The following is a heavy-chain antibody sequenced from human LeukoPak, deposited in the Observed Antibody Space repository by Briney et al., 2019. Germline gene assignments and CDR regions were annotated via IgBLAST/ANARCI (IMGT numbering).Heavy chain of an antibody. CDR1: GFTVSNNY. J-gene: IGHJ6*02. V-gene: IGHV3-53*01. CDR3: AREYQGMDV. Sequence: GGSLRLSCAASGFTVSNNYMNWVRQAPGKGLEWVSVIYSGGSTHYPDSVKGRFAISRDNSKNTLYLQMNSLRAGDTAVYYCAREYQGMDVWGQGTTVTVS. D-gene: IGHD2-2*01. CDR2: IYSGGST.